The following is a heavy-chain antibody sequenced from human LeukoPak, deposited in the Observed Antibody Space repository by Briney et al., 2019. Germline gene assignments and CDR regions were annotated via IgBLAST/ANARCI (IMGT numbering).Heavy chain of an antibody. Sequence: GGSLRLSCAASGFTFSNYGMHWVRQAPDRGLEWVTFIRYDGSNKYYTDSVKGRLTISRDNSKNTLYLQMNSLRAEDTAVYYCAKSRKYSSSPQFYFDYWGQGTLGTVSS. CDR3: AKSRKYSSSPQFYFDY. D-gene: IGHD6-6*01. V-gene: IGHV3-30*02. J-gene: IGHJ4*02. CDR1: GFTFSNYG. CDR2: IRYDGSNK.